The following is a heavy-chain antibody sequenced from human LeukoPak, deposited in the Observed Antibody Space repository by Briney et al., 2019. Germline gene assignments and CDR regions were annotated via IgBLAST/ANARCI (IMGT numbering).Heavy chain of an antibody. J-gene: IGHJ6*02. Sequence: ASVKVSCKASGYTFTSYYMHWVRQAPGQGLEWMGIINPSGGSTSCAQKFQGRVTMTRDTSTSTVYMEPSSLRSEDTAVYYCARDRVGEDTAMVTPEYYYYYYGMDVWGQGTTVTVSS. CDR3: ARDRVGEDTAMVTPEYYYYYYGMDV. CDR1: GYTFTSYY. D-gene: IGHD5-18*01. V-gene: IGHV1-46*01. CDR2: INPSGGST.